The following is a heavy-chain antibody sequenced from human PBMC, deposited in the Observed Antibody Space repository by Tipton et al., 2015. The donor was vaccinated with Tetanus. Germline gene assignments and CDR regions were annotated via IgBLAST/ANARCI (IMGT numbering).Heavy chain of an antibody. J-gene: IGHJ4*02. V-gene: IGHV3-7*01. D-gene: IGHD3-22*01. Sequence: GSLRLSCAASGFTFGDYWMSWIRQAPGKGPEGVANINQDGSDRYYVDSVKGRFTISRDNADNSLYLQMNSLRAEDTALYYCARDVKDAIVVDSYWGQGTLVTVSS. CDR3: ARDVKDAIVVDSY. CDR1: GFTFGDYW. CDR2: INQDGSDR.